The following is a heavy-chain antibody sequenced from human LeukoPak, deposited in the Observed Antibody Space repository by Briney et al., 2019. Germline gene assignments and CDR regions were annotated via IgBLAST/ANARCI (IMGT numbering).Heavy chain of an antibody. CDR3: ARDHGGWFDP. CDR2: IYHSGST. V-gene: IGHV4-4*02. Sequence: SETLSLTCAVSGGSISSSNWWSWVRQPPGKGLEWIGEIYHSGSTYYNPSLKSRVTISVDTSKNQFSLKLSSVTAADTAVYYCARDHGGWFDPWGQGTLVTVSS. D-gene: IGHD3-16*01. CDR1: GGSISSSNW. J-gene: IGHJ5*02.